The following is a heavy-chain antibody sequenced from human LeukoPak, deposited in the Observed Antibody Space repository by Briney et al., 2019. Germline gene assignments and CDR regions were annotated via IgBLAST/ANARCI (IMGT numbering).Heavy chain of an antibody. J-gene: IGHJ5*02. CDR2: IYTSGST. V-gene: IGHV4-61*02. CDR3: ARMRARCSSTSCYRFDP. CDR1: GGSISSGSYY. Sequence: PSETLPLTCTVSGGSISSGSYYWSWIRQPAGKGLEWIGRIYTSGSTNYNPSLKSRVTISVDTSMNQFSLKLSSVTAADTAVYYCARMRARCSSTSCYRFDPWGQGTLVTVSS. D-gene: IGHD2-2*02.